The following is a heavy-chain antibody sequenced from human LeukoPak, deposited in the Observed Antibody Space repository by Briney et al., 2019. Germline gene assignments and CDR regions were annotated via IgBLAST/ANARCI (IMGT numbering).Heavy chain of an antibody. D-gene: IGHD1-26*01. CDR3: ARLKVGRGGYYFHDF. Sequence: PSETLSLTCTPSGGSLSGYYWSWIRQPPGKGLEWIGYIYYTGSTNYNPSLKSRVTISLDTSKNQFSLSLSSVTAADTAVYYCARLKVGRGGYYFHDFWGQGTLVTVSS. CDR2: IYYTGST. J-gene: IGHJ4*02. CDR1: GGSLSGYY. V-gene: IGHV4-59*08.